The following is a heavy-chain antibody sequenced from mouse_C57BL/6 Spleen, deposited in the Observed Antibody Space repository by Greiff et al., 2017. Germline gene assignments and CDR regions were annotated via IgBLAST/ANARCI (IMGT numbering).Heavy chain of an antibody. Sequence: ESGPGLVKPSQSLSLTCSVTGYSITSGYYWNWIRQFPGNKLEWMGYISYDGSNNYNPSLKYRISITRDTSKNQFFLKLNSVTTEDTATYYCARVQTGRYWYFDVWGTGTTVTVSS. CDR2: ISYDGSN. CDR3: ARVQTGRYWYFDV. CDR1: GYSITSGYY. V-gene: IGHV3-6*01. D-gene: IGHD4-1*01. J-gene: IGHJ1*03.